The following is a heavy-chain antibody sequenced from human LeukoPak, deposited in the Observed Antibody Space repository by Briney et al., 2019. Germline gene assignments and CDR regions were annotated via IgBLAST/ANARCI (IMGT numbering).Heavy chain of an antibody. V-gene: IGHV3-23*01. CDR2: ISGSGGST. CDR3: AKVADPNYDYVWGSYRFDY. D-gene: IGHD3-16*02. CDR1: GFTFSSYA. Sequence: PGGSLRLSCAASGFTFSSYAMSWVRQAPGKGLEWVSAISGSGGSTYYADSVKGRFTLSRDNSKNTLYLQMNSLRAEDTAVYYCAKVADPNYDYVWGSYRFDYWGQGTLVTVSS. J-gene: IGHJ4*02.